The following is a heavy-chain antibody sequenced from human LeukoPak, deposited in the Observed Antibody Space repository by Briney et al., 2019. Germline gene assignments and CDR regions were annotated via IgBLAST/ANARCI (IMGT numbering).Heavy chain of an antibody. CDR3: ARAFTVTQLFDY. CDR1: GYTFTSYY. J-gene: IGHJ4*02. Sequence: ASVKVSCKASGYTFTSYYMHWVRQAPGQGLEWMGIINPSGGSTSYAQKFQGRVTMTRDTSTSTVYMELSSLRSEDTAVYYWARAFTVTQLFDYWGQGTLVTVSS. D-gene: IGHD4-17*01. CDR2: INPSGGST. V-gene: IGHV1-46*01.